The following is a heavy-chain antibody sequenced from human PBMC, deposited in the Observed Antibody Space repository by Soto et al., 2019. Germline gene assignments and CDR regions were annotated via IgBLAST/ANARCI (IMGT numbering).Heavy chain of an antibody. D-gene: IGHD4-17*01. CDR3: ARQLYGDYVNYYYYGMDV. V-gene: IGHV4-34*01. Sequence: SETLSLTCAVYGGSFSGYYWSWIRQSPGKGLEWIGEINHSGSTNYNPSLKSRVTISVDTSKNQFSLKLSSVTAADTAVYYCARQLYGDYVNYYYYGMDVWGQGTTVTVSS. CDR1: GGSFSGYY. CDR2: INHSGST. J-gene: IGHJ6*02.